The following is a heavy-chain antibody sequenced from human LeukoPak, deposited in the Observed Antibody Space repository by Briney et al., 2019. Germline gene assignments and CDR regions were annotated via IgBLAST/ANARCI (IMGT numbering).Heavy chain of an antibody. CDR3: ARQLGYCSSTSCYADKVDY. J-gene: IGHJ4*02. V-gene: IGHV4-39*01. CDR1: GGSISSSSYY. D-gene: IGHD2-2*01. CDR2: IYYSGST. Sequence: PSETLSLTCAVSGGSISSSSYYWGWIRQPPGKGLEWIGSIYYSGSTYYNPSLKSRVTISVDTSKNQFSLKLSSVTAADTAVYYCARQLGYCSSTSCYADKVDYWGQGTLVTVSS.